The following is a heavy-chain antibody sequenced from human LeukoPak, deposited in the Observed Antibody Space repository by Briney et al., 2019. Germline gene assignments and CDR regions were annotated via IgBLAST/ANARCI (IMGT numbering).Heavy chain of an antibody. Sequence: KPSETLSLTCAVYGGSFSGYYWSWIRQPPGKGLEWIGEINHSGSTNYNPSLKSRVTMSVDTSKNQFSLKLPSVTAADTAVYYGARVHNSARRDFDYWGQGTLVTFSS. V-gene: IGHV4-34*01. J-gene: IGHJ4*02. CDR2: INHSGST. CDR3: ARVHNSARRDFDY. CDR1: GGSFSGYY. D-gene: IGHD4-23*01.